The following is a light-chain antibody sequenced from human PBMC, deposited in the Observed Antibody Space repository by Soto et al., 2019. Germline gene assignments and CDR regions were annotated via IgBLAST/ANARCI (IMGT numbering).Light chain of an antibody. Sequence: EIVMTQSPATLSVSPVERATLSCRASQSVSSNLAWYQQKPGQAPRLLIYGASTRATGIPARFSGSGSGTEFTLTISSLQSGDFAVYYCHQYNNWPLTFGQGTRLEIK. CDR1: QSVSSN. V-gene: IGKV3-15*01. CDR3: HQYNNWPLT. J-gene: IGKJ5*01. CDR2: GAS.